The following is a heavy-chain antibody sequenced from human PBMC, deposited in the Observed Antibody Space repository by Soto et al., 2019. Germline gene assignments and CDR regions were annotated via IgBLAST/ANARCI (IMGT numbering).Heavy chain of an antibody. Sequence: GASVKVSCKASGYTFTSYDISWVRQAPGQGLEWMGWISAYNGNTNYAQKLQGRVTMTTDTSTSTAYMELRSLRSDDTAVYYCARDSVLWFGELSRKSTFDYWGQGTLVTVSS. CDR2: ISAYNGNT. CDR3: ARDSVLWFGELSRKSTFDY. V-gene: IGHV1-18*01. J-gene: IGHJ4*02. D-gene: IGHD3-10*01. CDR1: GYTFTSYD.